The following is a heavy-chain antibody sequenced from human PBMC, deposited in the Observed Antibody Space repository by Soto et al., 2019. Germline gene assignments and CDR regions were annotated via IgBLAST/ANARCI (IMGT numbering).Heavy chain of an antibody. CDR2: ISAYNGNT. CDR1: GYTFTSYG. V-gene: IGHV1-18*01. D-gene: IGHD3-10*01. Sequence: ASVKVSCKASGYTFTSYGISWVRQAPGQGLEWMGWISAYNGNTNYAQKLQGRVTMTTDTSTSTAYMELRSLRSDDTAVYYCARGVLGTMVRGVLYFDYWGQGTRVTVSS. CDR3: ARGVLGTMVRGVLYFDY. J-gene: IGHJ4*02.